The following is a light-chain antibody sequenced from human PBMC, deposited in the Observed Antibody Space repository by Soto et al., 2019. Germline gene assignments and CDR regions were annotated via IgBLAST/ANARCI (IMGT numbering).Light chain of an antibody. J-gene: IGLJ1*01. CDR3: SSYPSSSPLYV. V-gene: IGLV2-14*01. CDR2: DVS. Sequence: QSALTQPASVSGSPGQSITISCTGTSSDVGGYEYVLWYQQHPGKAPKLMIYDVSNRPSGVSNRFSGSKSGNTASLTISGLQAEDEADYYCSSYPSSSPLYVFGTGTKVTVL. CDR1: SSDVGGYEY.